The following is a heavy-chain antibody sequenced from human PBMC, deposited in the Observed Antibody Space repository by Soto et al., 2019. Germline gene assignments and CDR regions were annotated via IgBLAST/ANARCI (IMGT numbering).Heavy chain of an antibody. Sequence: ASVKVSCKASGYTFASYDINWVRQATGQGLEWMGWMNPNSGNTGYAQKFQGRVTMTRNTSISTAYMELSSLRSEDTAVYYCARGGQPYYYYYMAVWGKGTTVTVSS. V-gene: IGHV1-8*01. CDR1: GYTFASYD. J-gene: IGHJ6*03. CDR2: MNPNSGNT. CDR3: ARGGQPYYYYYMAV. D-gene: IGHD2-2*01.